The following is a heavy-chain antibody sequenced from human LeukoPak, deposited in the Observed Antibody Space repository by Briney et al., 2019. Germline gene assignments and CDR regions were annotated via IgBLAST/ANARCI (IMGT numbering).Heavy chain of an antibody. J-gene: IGHJ3*02. D-gene: IGHD2-2*01. CDR2: ISAYNGNT. CDR3: ARRVWGYCSSTSCHVGAFDI. V-gene: IGHV1-18*01. CDR1: GYTFTSYG. Sequence: ASVKVSCKASGYTFTSYGISWVRQAPGQGLEWMGWISAYNGNTNYAQKLQGRVTMTTDTSTSTAYMELRSLRSDDTAVYYCARRVWGYCSSTSCHVGAFDIWGQGTMVTVSS.